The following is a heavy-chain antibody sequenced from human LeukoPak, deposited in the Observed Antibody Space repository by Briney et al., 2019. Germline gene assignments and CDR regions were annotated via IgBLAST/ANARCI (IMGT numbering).Heavy chain of an antibody. V-gene: IGHV3-74*01. D-gene: IGHD6-13*01. Sequence: GGSLRLSCAASGFTFSRYWMHWVRQAPGKGLLWVSHINSDGSDTSYADSVKGRFTISRDDAKNTLYLQMNSLRAEDTAVYYCANLAADGPFDIWGQGTMVTVSS. CDR2: INSDGSDT. J-gene: IGHJ3*02. CDR3: ANLAADGPFDI. CDR1: GFTFSRYW.